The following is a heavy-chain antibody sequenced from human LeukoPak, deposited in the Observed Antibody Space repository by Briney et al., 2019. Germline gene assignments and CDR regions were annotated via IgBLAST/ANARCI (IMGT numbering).Heavy chain of an antibody. CDR2: ITSNGGGT. Sequence: PGGSLRLSCSASGFTFSSYAMHWVRQAPGKGLEYVSGITSNGGGTFYADSVKGRFTISRDNSKNTLYLQMSSLRAEDTAVYYCVNGRCSSTSCYGGDYWGQGTLVTVPS. J-gene: IGHJ4*02. CDR3: VNGRCSSTSCYGGDY. V-gene: IGHV3-64D*06. D-gene: IGHD2-2*01. CDR1: GFTFSSYA.